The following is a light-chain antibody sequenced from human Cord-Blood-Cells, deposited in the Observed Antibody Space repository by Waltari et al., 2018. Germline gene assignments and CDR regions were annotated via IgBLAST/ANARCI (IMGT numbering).Light chain of an antibody. CDR2: AAS. CDR1: QGISSY. V-gene: IGKV1-8*01. Sequence: AIRMTQSPSSLSAYTGDRVPITCRASQGISSYLAWYQQKPGKAPKLLIYAASTLQSGVPSRFSGSGSGTDFTLTISCLQSEDFATYYCQQYYSYPLFGGGTKVEIK. J-gene: IGKJ4*01. CDR3: QQYYSYPL.